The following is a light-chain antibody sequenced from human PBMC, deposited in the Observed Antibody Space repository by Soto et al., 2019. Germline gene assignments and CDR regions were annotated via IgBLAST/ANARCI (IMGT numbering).Light chain of an antibody. CDR2: RVF. Sequence: ESVLTQSPGTLSLSPGERATLSCRASQSVGESLVWYQQKPGQAPRLLIYRVFNRATGIPDRFSGSGSGTDFTLTISRLEPEDFAVYYCQQFGGSPRTFGRGTKVDIK. V-gene: IGKV3-20*01. CDR1: QSVGES. CDR3: QQFGGSPRT. J-gene: IGKJ1*01.